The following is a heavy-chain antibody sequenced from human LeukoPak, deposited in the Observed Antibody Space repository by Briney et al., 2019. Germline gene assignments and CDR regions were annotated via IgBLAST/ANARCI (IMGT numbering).Heavy chain of an antibody. CDR3: ARVNQGHYYNGMDV. CDR1: GGTFSSYA. J-gene: IGHJ6*02. Sequence: SVKVSCKASGGTFSSYAISWVRQAPGQGLEWMGGIIPIFGTANYAQKFQGRVTITADESTSTAYMELSSLRSEDTAVYYCARVNQGHYYNGMDVWGQGTTVTVSS. V-gene: IGHV1-69*13. CDR2: IIPIFGTA.